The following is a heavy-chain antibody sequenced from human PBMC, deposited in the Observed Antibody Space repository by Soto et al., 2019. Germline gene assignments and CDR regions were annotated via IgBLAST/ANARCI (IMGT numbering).Heavy chain of an antibody. Sequence: QVQLVESGGGVVQPGRSLRLSCAASGFTFSNYGMHWVRQAPGKGLEWVAVISYDGSNKYYADSVKGRFTISRDNSKNTMYLQMNRRRAEETAGYYCAKILQLGDYAFYYSGMDVWGQGTTVTVSS. CDR1: GFTFSNYG. CDR2: ISYDGSNK. CDR3: AKILQLGDYAFYYSGMDV. D-gene: IGHD4-17*01. J-gene: IGHJ6*02. V-gene: IGHV3-30*18.